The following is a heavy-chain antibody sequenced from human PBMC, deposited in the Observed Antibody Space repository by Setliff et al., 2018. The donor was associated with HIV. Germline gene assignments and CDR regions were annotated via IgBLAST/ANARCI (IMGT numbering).Heavy chain of an antibody. V-gene: IGHV4-39*02. CDR1: GGSISSSSYY. J-gene: IGHJ5*02. CDR3: AREIVVVPAARREYNWFDP. CDR2: IYYSGST. D-gene: IGHD2-2*01. Sequence: SETLSLTCTVSGGSISSSSYYWGWIRQPPGKGLEWIGRIYYSGSTYYNPSLKRRVTISVDTSKNQFSLKLSSVTAADTAVYYCAREIVVVPAARREYNWFDPWGQGTLVTVSS.